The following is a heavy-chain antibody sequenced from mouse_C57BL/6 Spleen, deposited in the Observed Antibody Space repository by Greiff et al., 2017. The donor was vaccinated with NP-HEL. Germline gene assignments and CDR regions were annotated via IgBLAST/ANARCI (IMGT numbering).Heavy chain of an antibody. CDR3: ARGVSTARRGLAY. CDR2: IYPGSGST. V-gene: IGHV1-55*01. J-gene: IGHJ3*01. CDR1: GYTFTSYW. Sequence: QVQLQQPGAELVKPGASVKMSCKASGYTFTSYWITWVKQRPGQGLEWIGDIYPGSGSTNYNEKFKSKATLTVDTSSSTAYMQLSSLTSEDSAVYYCARGVSTARRGLAYWGQGTLVTVSA. D-gene: IGHD2-1*01.